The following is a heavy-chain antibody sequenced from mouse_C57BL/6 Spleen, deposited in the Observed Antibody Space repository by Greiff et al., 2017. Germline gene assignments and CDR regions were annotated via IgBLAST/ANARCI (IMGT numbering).Heavy chain of an antibody. J-gene: IGHJ3*01. Sequence: LVESGAELARPGASVKLSCKASGYTFTSYGISWVKQRTGQGLEWIGEIYPRSGNTYYNEKFKGKATLTADKSSSTAYMELRSLTSEDSAVYFCAREYYGSSAFAYWGQGTLVTVSA. D-gene: IGHD1-1*01. CDR2: IYPRSGNT. V-gene: IGHV1-81*01. CDR3: AREYYGSSAFAY. CDR1: GYTFTSYG.